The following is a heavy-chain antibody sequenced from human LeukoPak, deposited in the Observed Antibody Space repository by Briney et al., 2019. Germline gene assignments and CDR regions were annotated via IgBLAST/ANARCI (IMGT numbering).Heavy chain of an antibody. CDR2: INHSGSA. J-gene: IGHJ4*02. D-gene: IGHD4-17*01. Sequence: SETLSLTCAVSGGSFSGYYWTWIRQPPGKGLGWIGEINHSGSANYNPSLKSRVTISLDTSKNQFSLKLTSVTAADTAVYYCARGQGTVTTHWGQGTLVTVSS. V-gene: IGHV4-34*01. CDR3: ARGQGTVTTH. CDR1: GGSFSGYY.